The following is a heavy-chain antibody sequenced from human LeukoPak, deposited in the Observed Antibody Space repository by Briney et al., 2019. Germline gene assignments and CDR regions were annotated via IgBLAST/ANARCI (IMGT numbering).Heavy chain of an antibody. CDR2: FDPEDGET. V-gene: IGHV1-24*01. D-gene: IGHD4-17*01. J-gene: IGHJ6*02. CDR1: GYTLTELS. CDR3: ATVESGDYGYYYGMDV. Sequence: APVKVSCKVSGYTLTELSMHWVRQAPGKGLEWMGGFDPEDGETIYAQKFQGRVTMTEDTSTDTAYMELSSLRSEDTAVYYCATVESGDYGYYYGMDVWGQGTTVTVSS.